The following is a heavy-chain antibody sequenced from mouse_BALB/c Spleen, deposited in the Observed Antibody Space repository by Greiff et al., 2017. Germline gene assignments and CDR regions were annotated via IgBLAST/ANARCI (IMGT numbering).Heavy chain of an antibody. V-gene: IGHV1-5*01. Sequence: DVKLVESGTVLARPGASVKMSCKASGYTFTSYWMHWVKQRPGQGLEWIGAIYPGNSDTSYNQKFKGKAKLTAVTSTSTAYMELSSLTNEDSAVYYCTRSAYYGNCFFDYWGQGTTLTVSS. CDR2: IYPGNSDT. CDR1: GYTFTSYW. CDR3: TRSAYYGNCFFDY. J-gene: IGHJ2*01. D-gene: IGHD2-10*01.